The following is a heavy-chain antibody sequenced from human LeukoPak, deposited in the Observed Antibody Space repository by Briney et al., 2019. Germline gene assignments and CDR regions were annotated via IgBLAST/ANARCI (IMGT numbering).Heavy chain of an antibody. CDR1: GGTFSNYA. D-gene: IGHD5-24*01. CDR3: ARATEMATVVGSSLLVY. Sequence: ASVKVSCKASGGTFSNYAMSWVRQAPGQGLEWVGGIIAIFGTANYAQKIQGRVTITADESTSTAYMELSSLRSEDTAVYYCARATEMATVVGSSLLVYWGQGTRVTVSS. J-gene: IGHJ4*02. CDR2: IIAIFGTA. V-gene: IGHV1-69*13.